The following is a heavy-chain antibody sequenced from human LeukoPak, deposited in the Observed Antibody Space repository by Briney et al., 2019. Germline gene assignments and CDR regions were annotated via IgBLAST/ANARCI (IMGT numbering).Heavy chain of an antibody. J-gene: IGHJ3*02. CDR1: GFIFSSYS. CDR2: IRSSSII. CDR3: ARERPSWNGGDDAFDI. V-gene: IGHV3-48*01. Sequence: GGSLRLSCAASGFIFSSYSMNWVRQAPGKGLEWVSYIRSSSIIYYADSVKGRFTISRDNAKNSLYLQMNSLRASDTAMYYCARERPSWNGGDDAFDIWGQGTMVTVSS. D-gene: IGHD1-1*01.